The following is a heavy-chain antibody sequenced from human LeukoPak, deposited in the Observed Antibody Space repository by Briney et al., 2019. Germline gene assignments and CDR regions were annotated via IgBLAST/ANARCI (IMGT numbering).Heavy chain of an antibody. CDR3: ASTTPNNGGELDY. D-gene: IGHD3-16*01. J-gene: IGHJ4*02. CDR2: IYYGGNA. Sequence: SETLSLTCGVSGASINNDYWWNWVRPPPGKGLEWIGNIYYGGNANYNASLRSRATITIDKSENRFSLTLDSLTAADTAVYYCASTTPNNGGELDYWGQGALVIVSS. CDR1: GASINNDYW. V-gene: IGHV4/OR15-8*02.